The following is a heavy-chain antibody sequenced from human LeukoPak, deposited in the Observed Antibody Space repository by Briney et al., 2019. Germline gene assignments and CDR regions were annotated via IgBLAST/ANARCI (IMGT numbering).Heavy chain of an antibody. J-gene: IGHJ4*02. D-gene: IGHD3-22*01. CDR1: GGSISSGGYS. CDR2: IYHSGIT. CDR3: ARGSSDYYSYFDY. Sequence: KPSETLSLTCAVSGGSISSGGYSWSWIRQPPGKGLEWIGYIYHSGITYYNPSLKSRVTISVDRSKNQFSLNLTSVTAADTAVYYCARGSSDYYSYFDYWGQGTLVTVSS. V-gene: IGHV4-30-2*01.